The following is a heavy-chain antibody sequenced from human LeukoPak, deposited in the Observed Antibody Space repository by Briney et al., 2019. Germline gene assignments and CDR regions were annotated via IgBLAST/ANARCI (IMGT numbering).Heavy chain of an antibody. CDR2: IKQDGSEK. CDR1: GFTFSSYW. J-gene: IGHJ4*02. D-gene: IGHD1-26*01. CDR3: ARLGATGDYFDY. V-gene: IGHV3-7*01. Sequence: PGGSLRLSCAASGFTFSSYWMSWVRQAPGRGLEWVANIKQDGSEKYYVASVKGRFTISRDNAKNSLYLQMKSLRAEDTAVYYCARLGATGDYFDYWGQGTLVTVSS.